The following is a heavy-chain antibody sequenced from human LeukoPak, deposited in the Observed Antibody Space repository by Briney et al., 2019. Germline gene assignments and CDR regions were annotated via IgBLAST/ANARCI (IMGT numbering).Heavy chain of an antibody. V-gene: IGHV1-24*01. CDR1: GYTLTELS. CDR3: ATVTPHSSSALFDY. J-gene: IGHJ4*02. D-gene: IGHD6-6*01. Sequence: ASVTVSCTVSGYTLTELSMHWVRQAPGKGLEWMGGFDPEDGETIYAQTFQGRVTMTEDTSTDTAYMELSSLRSDDTAVYYCATVTPHSSSALFDYWGQGTLVTVPS. CDR2: FDPEDGET.